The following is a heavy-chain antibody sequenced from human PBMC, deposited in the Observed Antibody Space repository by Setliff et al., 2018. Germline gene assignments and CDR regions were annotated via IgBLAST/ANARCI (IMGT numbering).Heavy chain of an antibody. V-gene: IGHV3-30*02. J-gene: IGHJ4*02. D-gene: IGHD3-22*01. Sequence: GGSLRLSCAASGFTFSSYGMHWVRQAPGKGLEWVAFIRYDGSNKYYTNSVKGRFTVSRDNSKNTLYLQMNILRSEDTAVYYCARDRVNYDSSGPHRVFDYWGQGTLVTVSS. CDR2: IRYDGSNK. CDR3: ARDRVNYDSSGPHRVFDY. CDR1: GFTFSSYG.